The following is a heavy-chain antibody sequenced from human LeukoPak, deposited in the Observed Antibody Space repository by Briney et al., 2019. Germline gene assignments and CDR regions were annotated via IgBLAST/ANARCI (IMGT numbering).Heavy chain of an antibody. Sequence: GGSLTLSCVASRFTFSNYAMSWVRQAPGKGLEYVSPISASGLSTYYTDSVRGRFTNSRDNSKNTLYLQMHSLRAEDTAVYYCAKETSITGAGDFWGQGALVTVSS. J-gene: IGHJ4*02. D-gene: IGHD1-20*01. V-gene: IGHV3-23*01. CDR3: AKETSITGAGDF. CDR1: RFTFSNYA. CDR2: ISASGLST.